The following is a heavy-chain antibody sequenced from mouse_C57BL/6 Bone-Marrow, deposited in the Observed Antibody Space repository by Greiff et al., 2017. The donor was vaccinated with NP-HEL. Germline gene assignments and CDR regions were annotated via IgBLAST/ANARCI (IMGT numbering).Heavy chain of an antibody. D-gene: IGHD2-3*01. J-gene: IGHJ3*01. Sequence: QVQLKESGPGLVAPSQCLSITCTVSGFSFTSYALSWVRPPPGTGLVWLGVISPGGGTNYNAALKSRLSISKDNSKSQVFLKMNSLKTDETARNYCARGLLWFAYGGQGTLVTVTA. CDR3: ARGLLWFAY. CDR1: GFSFTSYA. V-gene: IGHV2-9-1*01. CDR2: ISPGGGT.